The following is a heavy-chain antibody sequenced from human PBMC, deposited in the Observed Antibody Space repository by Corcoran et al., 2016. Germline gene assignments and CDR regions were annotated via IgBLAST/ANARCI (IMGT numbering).Heavy chain of an antibody. CDR3: ARVIKSSDAVDY. D-gene: IGHD2-21*01. Sequence: QLQLQESGPGLVKPSETLSLICTVSGGSISSSTYYWVWIRQPPGKGLEWSGSVYYRGSTYYNPSLKSRVNIPVDTSKNQFSLRRSSVTAADTAVYYWARVIKSSDAVDYWGQGTLVTVSS. CDR1: GGSISSSTYY. V-gene: IGHV4-39*07. CDR2: VYYRGST. J-gene: IGHJ4*02.